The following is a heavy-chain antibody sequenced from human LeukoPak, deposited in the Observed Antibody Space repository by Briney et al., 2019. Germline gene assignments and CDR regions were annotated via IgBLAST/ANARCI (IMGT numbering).Heavy chain of an antibody. Sequence: SETLPLTCAVYGGSFSGYYWSWIRQPPGKGLEWIGEINHSGSTNYNPSLKSRVPISVYTSKNQFSLKLSSVTAADTAVYYCARGGWGNFDCWGQGTLVTVSS. CDR3: ARGGWGNFDC. D-gene: IGHD7-27*01. V-gene: IGHV4-34*01. CDR1: GGSFSGYY. CDR2: INHSGST. J-gene: IGHJ4*02.